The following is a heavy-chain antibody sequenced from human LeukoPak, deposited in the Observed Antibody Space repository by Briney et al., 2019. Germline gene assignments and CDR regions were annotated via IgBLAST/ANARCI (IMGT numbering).Heavy chain of an antibody. D-gene: IGHD1-26*01. Sequence: SETLSLTCTVSGGSISSYYWSWIRQPPGKGLEWIGYIYYSGSTNYNPSLKSRVTISVDTSKNQFSLKLSSVTAADTAVYYCASSGSYSPHDYWGQGTLVTVSS. CDR2: IYYSGST. V-gene: IGHV4-59*08. J-gene: IGHJ4*02. CDR3: ASSGSYSPHDY. CDR1: GGSISSYY.